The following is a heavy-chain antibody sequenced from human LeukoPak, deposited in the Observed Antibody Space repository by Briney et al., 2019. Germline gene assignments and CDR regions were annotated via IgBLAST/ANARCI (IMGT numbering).Heavy chain of an antibody. D-gene: IGHD2/OR15-2a*01. Sequence: SETLSLTCTVSGGSISSYYWSWIRQPPGKGLEWIGYIYYSGSTNYNPSLKSRVTISVDTSKNQFSLKLSSVTAADTAVYYCALRNPDLGAFDIWGQGTMVTVSS. CDR3: ALRNPDLGAFDI. CDR2: IYYSGST. CDR1: GGSISSYY. J-gene: IGHJ3*02. V-gene: IGHV4-59*01.